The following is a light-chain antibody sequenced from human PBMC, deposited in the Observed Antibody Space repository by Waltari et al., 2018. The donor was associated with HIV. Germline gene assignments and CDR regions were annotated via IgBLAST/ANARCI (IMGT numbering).Light chain of an antibody. CDR3: SSYTSSSTVV. CDR1: SSDVGGYNY. Sequence: QSALTQPASVSGSPGQSITISCTGTSSDVGGYNYVSWYQQRPGKAPKLMIYEVSNRPSGVSNRFSGLQAEDEADYYCSSYTSSSTVVFGGGTKLTVL. V-gene: IGLV2-14*01. J-gene: IGLJ2*01. CDR2: EVS.